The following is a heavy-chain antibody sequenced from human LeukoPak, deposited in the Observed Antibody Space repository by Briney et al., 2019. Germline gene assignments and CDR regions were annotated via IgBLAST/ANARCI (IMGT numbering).Heavy chain of an antibody. CDR3: ARAVIRSSSGFDY. CDR1: GGSISSYY. Sequence: SETLSLTCTVSGGSISSYYWSWIQQPAGKGLEWIGRIYTSGITNYNPSLKSRVAMSVDTSKNQFSLKLSSVTAADTAVYYCARAVIRSSSGFDYWGQGTLVTVSS. CDR2: IYTSGIT. J-gene: IGHJ4*02. D-gene: IGHD6-6*01. V-gene: IGHV4-4*07.